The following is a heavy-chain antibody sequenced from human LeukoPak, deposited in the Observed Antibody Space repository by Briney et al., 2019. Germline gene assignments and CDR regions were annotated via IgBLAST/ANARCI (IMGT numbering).Heavy chain of an antibody. CDR3: ARDLSYSPSGYYHYMDV. V-gene: IGHV4-59*01. CDR2: FYYSGST. J-gene: IGHJ6*03. Sequence: SETLSLTCTVSGGSISSYYWSWIRQPPGKGLEWSGYFYYSGSTNYNPSLKSRVTISVDTSKNQFSLKLSSVTAADTAVYYCARDLSYSPSGYYHYMDVWGKGTTVTVSS. D-gene: IGHD3-10*01. CDR1: GGSISSYY.